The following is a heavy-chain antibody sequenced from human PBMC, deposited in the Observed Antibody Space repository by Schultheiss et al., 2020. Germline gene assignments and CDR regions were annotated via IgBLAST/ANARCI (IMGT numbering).Heavy chain of an antibody. V-gene: IGHV1-69*13. CDR3: ARGDMDDFTGPEVRYYYGMDV. D-gene: IGHD3-3*01. CDR1: GGTFSSYA. J-gene: IGHJ6*02. CDR2: IIPIFGTA. Sequence: SVKVSCKASGGTFSSYAISWVRQAPGQGLEWMGGIIPIFGTANYAQKFQGRVTITADESTSTAYMELSRLRSDDTAVYYCARGDMDDFTGPEVRYYYGMDVWGQGTTVTVSS.